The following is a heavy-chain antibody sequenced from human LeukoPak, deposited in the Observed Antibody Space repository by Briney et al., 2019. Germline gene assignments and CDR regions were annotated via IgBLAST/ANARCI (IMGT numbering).Heavy chain of an antibody. CDR3: AKDSSGSYFNWFDP. CDR2: IYNSGST. D-gene: IGHD1-26*01. V-gene: IGHV4-59*01. Sequence: KPSETLSLTCTVSGGSISNYYWNWIRQPPGKGLEWIGHIYNSGSTKYNPSLKSRVTISVDTSKNQFSLKLTSVSAADTAVYYCAKDSSGSYFNWFDPWGLGTLVTVSS. J-gene: IGHJ5*02. CDR1: GGSISNYY.